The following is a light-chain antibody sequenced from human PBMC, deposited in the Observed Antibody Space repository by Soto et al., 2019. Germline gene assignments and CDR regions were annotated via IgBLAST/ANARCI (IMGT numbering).Light chain of an antibody. CDR3: AAWDDSLNGVV. CDR2: SNN. J-gene: IGLJ2*01. Sequence: QYVLTQPPSASGTPGQRVTISCSGSSSNIGSNTVNWYQQLPGTAPKLLIYSNNQRPSGVPDRFSGSKSGTSASLAISGLQSDDEADYYCAAWDDSLNGVVFGGGTKLTVL. V-gene: IGLV1-44*01. CDR1: SSNIGSNT.